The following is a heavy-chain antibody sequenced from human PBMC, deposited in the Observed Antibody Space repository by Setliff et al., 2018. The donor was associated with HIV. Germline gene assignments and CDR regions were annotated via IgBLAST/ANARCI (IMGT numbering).Heavy chain of an antibody. Sequence: GGSLRLSCAASGFTLSDHYMDWVRQAPGKGLEWVGRIRNKANSFTIEYAASVRCRFTISKDESKNFLFLQMNSLKTEDTAVYYCARNQGNSFGQGFDYWGQGTLGTVSS. CDR2: IRNKANSFTI. V-gene: IGHV3-72*01. CDR3: ARNQGNSFGQGFDY. J-gene: IGHJ4*02. D-gene: IGHD5-18*01. CDR1: GFTLSDHY.